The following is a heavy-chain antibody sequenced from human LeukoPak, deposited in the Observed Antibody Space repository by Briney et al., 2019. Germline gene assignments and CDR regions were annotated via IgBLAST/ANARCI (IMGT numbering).Heavy chain of an antibody. V-gene: IGHV4-38-2*01. CDR1: SYSISSGYY. D-gene: IGHD3-16*01. CDR2: IYHSGST. J-gene: IGHJ6*03. CDR3: ARGWSSIWGQVMVTSPYDYMDV. Sequence: SETLSLTCGVSSYSISSGYYWGWIRQPPRKGLEWIGSIYHSGSTYYNPSLKSRVTISVDTSKNQFSLKLSSVTAADTAVYYCARGWSSIWGQVMVTSPYDYMDVWGNGTTVTVSS.